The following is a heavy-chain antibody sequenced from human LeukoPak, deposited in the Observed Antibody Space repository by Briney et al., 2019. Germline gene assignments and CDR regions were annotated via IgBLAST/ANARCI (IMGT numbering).Heavy chain of an antibody. CDR1: GFAFRTYW. D-gene: IGHD6-19*01. V-gene: IGHV3-7*01. CDR2: VKRSGGHI. Sequence: GGSLRLSCAVSGFAFRTYWMSWVRQAPGKGLEWVANVKRSGGHIDYVDSVRGRFTIFRDNAKNPLFLQMNSLRAEDTAVYYCAGGSSTNCFDPWGQGTLVSVST. J-gene: IGHJ5*02. CDR3: AGGSSTNCFDP.